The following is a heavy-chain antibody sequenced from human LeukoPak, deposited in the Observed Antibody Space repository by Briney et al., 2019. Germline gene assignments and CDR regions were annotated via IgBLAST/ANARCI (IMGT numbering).Heavy chain of an antibody. CDR2: FDPEDGET. J-gene: IGHJ6*03. V-gene: IGHV1-24*01. CDR3: ARRVELYYYYYMDV. Sequence: GASVKVSCKVSGYTLTELSMHWVRQAPGKGLEWMGGFDPEDGETIYAQKFQGRVTMTRDTSTSTVYMELSSLRSEDTAVYYCARRVELYYYYYMDVWGKGTTVTVSS. CDR1: GYTLTELS. D-gene: IGHD1-7*01.